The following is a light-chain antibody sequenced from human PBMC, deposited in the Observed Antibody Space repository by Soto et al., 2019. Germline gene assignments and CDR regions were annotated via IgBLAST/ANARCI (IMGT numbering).Light chain of an antibody. J-gene: IGKJ4*02. CDR1: QSVLYTANNKKY. Sequence: DIVMTQSPDSLAVSLGERATINCKSSQSVLYTANNKKYLAWYQQTPGQPPKLLIYWASTRESGVPDRFSGSGSGTDFTLTISSLQAEDVAVYYCQQYYTTPLTFGGGTKVEIK. V-gene: IGKV4-1*01. CDR2: WAS. CDR3: QQYYTTPLT.